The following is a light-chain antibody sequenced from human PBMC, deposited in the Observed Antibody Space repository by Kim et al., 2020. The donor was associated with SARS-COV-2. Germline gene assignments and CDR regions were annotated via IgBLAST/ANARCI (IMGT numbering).Light chain of an antibody. V-gene: IGLV1-44*01. CDR1: SSNIGSNS. Sequence: ELTQPPSASGTPGQRVTITCSGSSSNIGSNSVNWYQQLPGTAPKLLICSNDQRPSGVPDRFSGSKSGTSASLAISGLQSEDEADYYCAAWDDSLSAVV. CDR3: AAWDDSLSAVV. J-gene: IGLJ2*01. CDR2: SND.